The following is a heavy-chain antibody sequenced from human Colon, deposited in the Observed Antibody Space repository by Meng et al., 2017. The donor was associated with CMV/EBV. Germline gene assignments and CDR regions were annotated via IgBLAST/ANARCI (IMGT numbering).Heavy chain of an antibody. CDR3: AREPGTYGYFDF. D-gene: IGHD3-10*01. CDR2: ISTTVSYV. V-gene: IGHV3-21*01. Sequence: AEPEGPVVTSGGSLRLSCEASGYTFSSYSMKWVRQAPGKGLEWVSSISTTVSYVYYADSVKGRFTISRDNAKNSLYLQMDSLRAEDTAVYYCAREPGTYGYFDFWGQGTLVTVSS. CDR1: GYTFSSYS. J-gene: IGHJ4*02.